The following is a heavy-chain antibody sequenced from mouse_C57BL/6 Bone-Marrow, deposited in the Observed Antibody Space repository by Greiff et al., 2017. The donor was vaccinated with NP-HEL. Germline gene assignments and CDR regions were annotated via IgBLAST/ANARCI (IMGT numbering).Heavy chain of an antibody. CDR3: TTLYYYGSSSH. CDR1: GFNIKDDY. J-gene: IGHJ3*01. CDR2: IDPENGDT. V-gene: IGHV14-4*01. Sequence: VQLQQSGAELVRPGASVKLSCTASGFNIKDDYMHWVKQRPEQGLEWIGWIDPENGDTEYVSKFQGKAPITADTSSNTAYLQLSILSSEDTAVYYCTTLYYYGSSSHWGQGTLVTVSA. D-gene: IGHD1-1*01.